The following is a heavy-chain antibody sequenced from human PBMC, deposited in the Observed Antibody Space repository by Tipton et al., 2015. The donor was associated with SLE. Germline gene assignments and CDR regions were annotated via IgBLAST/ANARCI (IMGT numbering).Heavy chain of an antibody. V-gene: IGHV4-59*11. D-gene: IGHD6-19*01. Sequence: TLSLTCIVSGGSIKNHYWSWIRQAPGMGVGWIGYIYYSGGTNYNPSPKSRVTMSVDTSKNQFSLKLTSLTAADTALYYCARNKAVAGTVIEYWGPGTLVTVSS. CDR3: ARNKAVAGTVIEY. CDR1: GGSIKNHY. J-gene: IGHJ4*02. CDR2: IYYSGGT.